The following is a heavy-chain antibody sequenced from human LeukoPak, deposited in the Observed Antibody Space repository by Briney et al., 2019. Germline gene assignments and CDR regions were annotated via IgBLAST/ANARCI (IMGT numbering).Heavy chain of an antibody. CDR2: IYYSGST. V-gene: IGHV4-31*03. Sequence: PSETLSLTCTVSGGSISSGGYYWSWIRRHPGKGLEWIGYIYYSGSTYYNPSLKSRVTISVDTSKNQFSLKLSSVTAADTAVYYCARGSYYDSSDKGSVYYFDYWGQGTLVTVSS. CDR3: ARGSYYDSSDKGSVYYFDY. J-gene: IGHJ4*02. CDR1: GGSISSGGYY. D-gene: IGHD3-22*01.